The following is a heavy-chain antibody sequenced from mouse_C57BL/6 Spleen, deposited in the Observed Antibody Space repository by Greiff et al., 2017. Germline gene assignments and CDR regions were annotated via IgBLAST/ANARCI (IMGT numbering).Heavy chain of an antibody. D-gene: IGHD2-10*01. CDR3: ARPTYYGNYEYAMDY. V-gene: IGHV5-17*01. Sequence: EVMLVESGGGLVKPGGSLKLSCAASGFSFSDYGMHWVRQAPEKGLEWVAYISSGSSTIYYADTVKGRFTISRDNAKNTLCLQTTRMRYEDTAIYYGARPTYYGNYEYAMDYWGQGTSVTVSS. J-gene: IGHJ4*01. CDR1: GFSFSDYG. CDR2: ISSGSSTI.